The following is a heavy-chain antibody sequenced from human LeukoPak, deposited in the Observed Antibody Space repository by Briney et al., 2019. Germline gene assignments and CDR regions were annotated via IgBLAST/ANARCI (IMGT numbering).Heavy chain of an antibody. Sequence: ASVKVSCKASGGTFSSYGISWVRQAPGQGLEWMGWISAYNGNTNYAQKLQGRVTMTTDTSTSTAYMELRSLRSDDTAVYYCARWENARYYFDYWGQGTLVTVSS. J-gene: IGHJ4*02. V-gene: IGHV1-18*01. CDR3: ARWENARYYFDY. D-gene: IGHD1-26*01. CDR1: GGTFSSYG. CDR2: ISAYNGNT.